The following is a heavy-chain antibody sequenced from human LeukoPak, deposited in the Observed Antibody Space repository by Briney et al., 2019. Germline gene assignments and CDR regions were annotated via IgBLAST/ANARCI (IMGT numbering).Heavy chain of an antibody. V-gene: IGHV4-39*01. CDR3: ARQSCSSTSCYFSFGGAYEY. Sequence: SETPSLTCTISGGSISTSHYWGWIRQAPGKGLEWIGSISHSGSTYYNPSLKSRISISVDTSKNQFSLQLSSMTAADTAVYYCARQSCSSTSCYFSFGGAYEYWGQGTLVTVSS. CDR1: GGSISTSHY. J-gene: IGHJ4*02. CDR2: ISHSGST. D-gene: IGHD2-2*01.